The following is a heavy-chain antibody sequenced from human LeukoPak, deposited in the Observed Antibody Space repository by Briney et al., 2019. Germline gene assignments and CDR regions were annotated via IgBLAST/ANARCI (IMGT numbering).Heavy chain of an antibody. J-gene: IGHJ4*02. D-gene: IGHD6-19*01. CDR2: ISASGGST. CDR1: GFTFSSYA. CDR3: AKDHSSGWPYCFPY. V-gene: IGHV3-23*01. Sequence: GGSLRLSCAASGFTFSSYAMSWVRQAPGKGLEWVSAISASGGSTCYADSVKGRFTISRDNSKNTLLLQMNSLRAEDTAVYYCAKDHSSGWPYCFPYWGQGTLVTVSS.